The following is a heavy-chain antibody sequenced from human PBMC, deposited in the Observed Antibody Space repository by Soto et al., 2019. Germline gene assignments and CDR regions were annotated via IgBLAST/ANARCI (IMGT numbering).Heavy chain of an antibody. CDR1: GFNFGNYA. Sequence: GSLRLACTVSGFNFGNYAMSWVRQAPGKGPEWVGFIRSETYGGTPDYAASLRGRFTISRDDSKSIAYLEINSLQTDDTAVYYCTRYYYASSGYYVYWGQGTMVTSPQ. J-gene: IGHJ4*02. CDR3: TRYYYASSGYYVY. V-gene: IGHV3-49*04. D-gene: IGHD3-22*01. CDR2: IRSETYGGTP.